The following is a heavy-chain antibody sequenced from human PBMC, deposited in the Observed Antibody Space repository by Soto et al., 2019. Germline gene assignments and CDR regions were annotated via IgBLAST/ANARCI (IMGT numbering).Heavy chain of an antibody. J-gene: IGHJ4*02. CDR3: ARDFTFRIGTLDY. CDR2: IWYDGSNK. CDR1: GFTFSSYG. D-gene: IGHD1-1*01. V-gene: IGHV3-33*01. Sequence: GGSLRLSCAASGFTFSSYGMHWVRQAPGKGLEWVAVIWYDGSNKYYADSVKGRFTISRDNSKDTLYLQMNSLRAEDTAVYYCARDFTFRIGTLDYWGQGTLVTVSS.